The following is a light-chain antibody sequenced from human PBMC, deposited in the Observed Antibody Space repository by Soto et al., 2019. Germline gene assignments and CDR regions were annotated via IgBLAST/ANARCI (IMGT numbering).Light chain of an antibody. V-gene: IGLV2-14*01. J-gene: IGLJ1*01. CDR2: EVT. Sequence: QSVLTQPASVSGSPGQSITVSCTGSSGDIGYVNYVSWYQQHPGKAPKLLIYEVTNRPSGVSDRFSGSKSGNTASLTISRLHAEDEADYYYSSYIPTSVLYVFGAGTKVTV. CDR1: SGDIGYVNY. CDR3: SSYIPTSVLYV.